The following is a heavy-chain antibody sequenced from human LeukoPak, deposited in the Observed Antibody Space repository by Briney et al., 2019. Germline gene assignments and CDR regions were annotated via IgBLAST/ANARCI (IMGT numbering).Heavy chain of an antibody. D-gene: IGHD5-12*01. J-gene: IGHJ3*02. V-gene: IGHV3-11*01. CDR3: ARISIVATGDAFDI. Sequence: AGGSLRLSCAASGFTFSDYYMSWIRQAPGKGLEWVSYISSSGSTIYYADSVKGRFTISRDNAKNSLYLQMNSLRAEDTAVFYCARISIVATGDAFDIWGQGTMVTVSS. CDR2: ISSSGSTI. CDR1: GFTFSDYY.